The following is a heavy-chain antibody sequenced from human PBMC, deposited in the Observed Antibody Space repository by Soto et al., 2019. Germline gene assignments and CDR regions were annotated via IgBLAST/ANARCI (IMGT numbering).Heavy chain of an antibody. D-gene: IGHD3-22*01. Sequence: QVQLVQSGAEVKKPGASAKVSCKASGYTFTSYAMHWVRQAPGQRPEWMGWINAGNGNTKYSQNFQGRVTITRDTSASTAYMELSSLRSEDTAVYYCAREYDSSGYFFDYWGQGTLVTVSS. CDR3: AREYDSSGYFFDY. V-gene: IGHV1-3*01. J-gene: IGHJ4*02. CDR2: INAGNGNT. CDR1: GYTFTSYA.